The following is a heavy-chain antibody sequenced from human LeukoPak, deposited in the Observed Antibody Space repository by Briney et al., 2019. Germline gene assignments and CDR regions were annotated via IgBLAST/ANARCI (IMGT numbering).Heavy chain of an antibody. CDR3: ATDGRCCSSINCQGWFDP. Sequence: SETLSLTCTVSGGSISSGGYYWNWIRQHPGKGLEWIGSIYYSGNTYYNPSLKSRVTISVDTSKNQFSLKLSSVTAADTAVYYCATDGRCCSSINCQGWFDPWGQGTLVTVSS. V-gene: IGHV4-31*03. J-gene: IGHJ5*02. CDR2: IYYSGNT. D-gene: IGHD2-2*01. CDR1: GGSISSGGYY.